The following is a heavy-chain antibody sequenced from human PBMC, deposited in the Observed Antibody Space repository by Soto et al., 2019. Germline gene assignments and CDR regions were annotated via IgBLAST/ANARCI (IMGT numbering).Heavy chain of an antibody. J-gene: IGHJ6*02. V-gene: IGHV4-30-4*01. D-gene: IGHD2-8*01. CDR3: ARDRCTNGVCPAHGGMDV. CDR2: IYYSGST. CDR1: GGSISSGDYY. Sequence: SETLSLTCTVSGGSISSGDYYWSWIRQPPGKGLEWIGYIYYSGSTYYNPSPKSRVTISVDTSKNQFSLKLSSVTAADTAVYYCARDRCTNGVCPAHGGMDVWGQGTTVTVSS.